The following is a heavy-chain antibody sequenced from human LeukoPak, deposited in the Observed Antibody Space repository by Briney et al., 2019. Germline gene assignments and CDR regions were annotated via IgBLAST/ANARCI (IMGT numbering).Heavy chain of an antibody. Sequence: SETLSLSCTVSGGSISSYYWSWIRHPPGKGLEGIGYIYYSGSTNYNPSLKSRVAISVDTSNNQFSLKLSSVTAADTAVYYCARGSNGGSYSYYFDYWGQGTLVTVSS. CDR2: IYYSGST. V-gene: IGHV4-59*01. CDR1: GGSISSYY. D-gene: IGHD1-26*01. CDR3: ARGSNGGSYSYYFDY. J-gene: IGHJ4*02.